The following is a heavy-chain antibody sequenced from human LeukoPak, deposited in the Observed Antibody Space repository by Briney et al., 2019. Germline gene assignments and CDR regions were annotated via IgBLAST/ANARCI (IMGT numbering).Heavy chain of an antibody. V-gene: IGHV3-48*02. D-gene: IGHD4-23*01. CDR1: GFSFSGYT. CDR3: AGSPTVDAAFDI. J-gene: IGHJ3*02. CDR2: IDSSGTTI. Sequence: GVSLRLSCAASGFSFSGYTMTWVRQAPGKGLEWVSYIDSSGTTIYYAASVKGRFTISRDNGKNSLYLQMNSLRDEDTAVYYCAGSPTVDAAFDIWGQGTMVTVSS.